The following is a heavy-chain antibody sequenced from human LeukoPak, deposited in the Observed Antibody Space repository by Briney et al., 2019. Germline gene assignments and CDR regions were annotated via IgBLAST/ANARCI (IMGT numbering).Heavy chain of an antibody. CDR1: GGSMSSSSYY. CDR3: ASPLGYCSSTNCYGDY. D-gene: IGHD2-2*01. V-gene: IGHV4-39*01. Sequence: SETLSLTCTVSGGSMSSSSYYWGWIRQPPGKGLEWIGSIYYSGSTYYNPSLKSRVTISVDTSKNQFSLKLSSVTAADTAVYYCASPLGYCSSTNCYGDYWGQRTLVTVSS. CDR2: IYYSGST. J-gene: IGHJ4*02.